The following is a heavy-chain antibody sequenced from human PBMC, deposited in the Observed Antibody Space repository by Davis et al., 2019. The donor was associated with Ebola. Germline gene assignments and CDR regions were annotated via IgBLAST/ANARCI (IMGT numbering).Heavy chain of an antibody. J-gene: IGHJ3*02. Sequence: ASVKVSCKASGYTFTSYGISWVRQAPGQGPEWMGWISAYNGNTNYAQKFQGRVTITADESTSTAYMELSSLRSEDTAVYYCASYDSNIWGQGTMVTVSS. D-gene: IGHD3-22*01. V-gene: IGHV1-18*01. CDR3: ASYDSNI. CDR2: ISAYNGNT. CDR1: GYTFTSYG.